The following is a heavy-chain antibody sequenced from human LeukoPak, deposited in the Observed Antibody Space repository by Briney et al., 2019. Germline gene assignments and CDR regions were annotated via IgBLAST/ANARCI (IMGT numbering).Heavy chain of an antibody. Sequence: GGSLRLSCAASGFTFSSYAMSWVRQAPGKGLEWVSAISGSGGSTYYADSVKGRFTISRDNSKNTLYLQMNSLRAEDTAVYYCARDHMGNSGAFDYWGQGTLVTVSS. J-gene: IGHJ4*02. CDR2: ISGSGGST. D-gene: IGHD4-23*01. V-gene: IGHV3-23*01. CDR3: ARDHMGNSGAFDY. CDR1: GFTFSSYA.